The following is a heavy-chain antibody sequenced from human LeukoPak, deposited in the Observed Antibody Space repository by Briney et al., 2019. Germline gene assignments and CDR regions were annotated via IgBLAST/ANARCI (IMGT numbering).Heavy chain of an antibody. CDR3: AKAPNYYGSGSYYNNWFDP. J-gene: IGHJ5*02. CDR1: GFAFSSYA. CDR2: ISSGGGRT. Sequence: PGGSLRLSCAASGFAFSSYAIRWVRQAPGKGLEWVSSISSGGGRTYYADSVKGRFTISRDNSKNTLYLQMDSLRAEDTAVYHCAKAPNYYGSGSYYNNWFDPWGQGTLVTVSS. V-gene: IGHV3-23*01. D-gene: IGHD3-10*01.